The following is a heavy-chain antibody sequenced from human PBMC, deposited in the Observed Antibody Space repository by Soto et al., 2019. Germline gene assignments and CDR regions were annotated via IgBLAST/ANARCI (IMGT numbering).Heavy chain of an antibody. V-gene: IGHV4-39*01. Sequence: QLQLQESGPGLVKPSETLSLTCSVSGGSISNNNYYWGWIRQPPGKALEWIGSIYYSGSTYYNPSLKSRVTISVDTSRNQFSLKLNSVTAADTAVYYCARQGITMIVVVVTDNWFDPWGQGTLVTVSS. CDR1: GGSISNNNYY. CDR3: ARQGITMIVVVVTDNWFDP. CDR2: IYYSGST. J-gene: IGHJ5*02. D-gene: IGHD3-22*01.